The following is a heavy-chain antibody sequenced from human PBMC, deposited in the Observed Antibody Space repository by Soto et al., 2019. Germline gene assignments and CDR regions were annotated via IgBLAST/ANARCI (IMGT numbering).Heavy chain of an antibody. CDR3: ARTLLFYGSGTYMGWFDP. D-gene: IGHD3-10*01. CDR1: GGTFSSYA. CDR2: IIPIIGTA. J-gene: IGHJ5*01. Sequence: XVKVSCKASGGTFSSYAISWVRQAPGQGLEWMGGIIPIIGTANYARKFQDRLTLTRNISTSTVYMELSSLGSEDTAIYYCARTLLFYGSGTYMGWFDPWGQGTLVTV. V-gene: IGHV1-69*05.